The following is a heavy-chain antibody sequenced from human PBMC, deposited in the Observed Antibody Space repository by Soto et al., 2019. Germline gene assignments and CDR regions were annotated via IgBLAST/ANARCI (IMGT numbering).Heavy chain of an antibody. Sequence: SETLSLTCTVSGGSISSGDYYWSWIRQPPGKGLEWIGYTYYSGSTYYNPSLKSRVTISVDTSKNQFSLKLSSVTAADTAVYYCARSDMVRGVIITREFDYWGQGTLVTVSS. CDR1: GGSISSGDYY. J-gene: IGHJ4*02. D-gene: IGHD3-10*01. V-gene: IGHV4-30-4*01. CDR3: ARSDMVRGVIITREFDY. CDR2: TYYSGST.